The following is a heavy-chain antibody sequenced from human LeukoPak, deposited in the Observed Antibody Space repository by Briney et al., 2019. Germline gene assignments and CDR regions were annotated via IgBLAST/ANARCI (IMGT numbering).Heavy chain of an antibody. CDR3: ARINYFDSSGYFYDDY. D-gene: IGHD3-22*01. CDR1: GFTFSSYA. V-gene: IGHV3-30-3*01. Sequence: GGSLRLSCAASGFTFSSYAMHWVRQAPGKGLEWVAVISYDGSNKYYADSVKGRFTISRDNSKNTLYLQMNSLRAEDTAVYYCARINYFDSSGYFYDDYWGQGTLVTVSS. CDR2: ISYDGSNK. J-gene: IGHJ4*02.